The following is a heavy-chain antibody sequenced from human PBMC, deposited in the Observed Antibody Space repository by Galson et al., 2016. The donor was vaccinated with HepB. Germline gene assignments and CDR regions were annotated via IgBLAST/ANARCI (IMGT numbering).Heavy chain of an antibody. J-gene: IGHJ4*02. CDR2: INPNSGGT. V-gene: IGHV1-2*02. CDR3: ARGRGDY. CDR1: GYTFTDYY. D-gene: IGHD3-10*01. Sequence: SVKVSCKASGYTFTDYYMHWVRQAPGQGLEWMGWINPNSGGTNFAQKFQGRITMTRDTSISSAYMELGRLTSDDTAVYFCARGRGDYWGQGTLVTVSS.